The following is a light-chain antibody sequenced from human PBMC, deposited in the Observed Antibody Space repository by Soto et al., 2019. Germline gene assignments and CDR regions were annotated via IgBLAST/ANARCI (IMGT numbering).Light chain of an antibody. CDR1: QSVDNN. J-gene: IGKJ5*01. CDR3: QEYNDRPPIT. CDR2: GSF. V-gene: IGKV3-15*01. Sequence: EIVMTQSPATLSVSPVESATLSCMASQSVDNNVAWYQQKPGQAPRLLIVGSFARATGIPARFSGSGSGSEFTLTISGLQSEDFAVYYCQEYNDRPPITFGQGTRLEIK.